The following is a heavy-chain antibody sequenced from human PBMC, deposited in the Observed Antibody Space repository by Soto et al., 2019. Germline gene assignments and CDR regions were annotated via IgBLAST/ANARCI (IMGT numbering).Heavy chain of an antibody. CDR3: AKASGWFGEFDY. V-gene: IGHV3-23*01. CDR2: ISGSGGST. D-gene: IGHD3-10*01. CDR1: GFTFSSFA. J-gene: IGHJ4*02. Sequence: EVQLLESGGGLVQPGGSLRLSCAASGFTFSSFAMSWVRQAPGKGLEWVSAISGSGGSTYYADSVKGRFTISRDNSKNALYLQMNSLRAEDTAVYYCAKASGWFGEFDYWGQGTLVTVSS.